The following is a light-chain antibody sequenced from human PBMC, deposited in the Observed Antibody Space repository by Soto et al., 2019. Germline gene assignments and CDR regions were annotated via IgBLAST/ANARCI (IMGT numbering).Light chain of an antibody. CDR3: HQYHSPPQT. V-gene: IGKV3-20*01. CDR2: AAS. J-gene: IGKJ2*01. CDR1: QTMTRAY. Sequence: EIVLMQSPGTLSLAPGERATLSCRASQTMTRAYVAWYQQKPGQAPRLLIYAASYRATGISDKFSGSGSGTDFSLTISRLEPEDSAVYYCHQYHSPPQTFGHGTKVEIK.